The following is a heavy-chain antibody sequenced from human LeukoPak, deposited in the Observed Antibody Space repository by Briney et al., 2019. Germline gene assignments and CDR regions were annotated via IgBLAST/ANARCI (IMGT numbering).Heavy chain of an antibody. Sequence: GASVKVSCKASGYTFTSYAMNWVRQAPGQGLEWMGWINTNTGNPTYAQGFTGRFVFSLDTSVSTAYLQISSLKAEDTAVYYCARDRGRSVWFGELLPYYFDYWGQGTLVTVSS. CDR1: GYTFTSYA. CDR2: INTNTGNP. D-gene: IGHD3-10*01. V-gene: IGHV7-4-1*02. J-gene: IGHJ4*02. CDR3: ARDRGRSVWFGELLPYYFDY.